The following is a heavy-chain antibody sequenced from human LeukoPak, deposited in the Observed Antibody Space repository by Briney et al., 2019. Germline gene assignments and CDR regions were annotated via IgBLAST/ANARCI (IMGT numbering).Heavy chain of an antibody. CDR1: GGSFSGYY. CDR2: INHSGST. Sequence: SETLSLTCAVYGGSFSGYYWSWIRQPPGKGLEWIGEINHSGSTNYNASLKSRVTISVDTSKNQFSLKLSSVTAADTAVYYCARHYCSSTSCYTRGYYYMDVWGKGTTVTVSS. V-gene: IGHV4-34*01. CDR3: ARHYCSSTSCYTRGYYYMDV. J-gene: IGHJ6*03. D-gene: IGHD2-2*02.